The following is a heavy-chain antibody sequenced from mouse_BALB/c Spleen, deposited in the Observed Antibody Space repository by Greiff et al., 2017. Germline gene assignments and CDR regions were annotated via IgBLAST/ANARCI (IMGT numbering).Heavy chain of an antibody. CDR2: IWAGGST. J-gene: IGHJ1*01. CDR1: GFSLTSYG. Sequence: QVQLQQSGPGLVAPSQSLSITCTVSGFSLTSYGVHWVRQPPGKGLEWLGVIWAGGSTNYNSALMSRLSISKDNSKSQVFLKMNSLQTDDTAMYYCAREDNTTARYVDVWGAGTTVTVSS. CDR3: AREDNTTARYVDV. V-gene: IGHV2-9*02. D-gene: IGHD1-2*01.